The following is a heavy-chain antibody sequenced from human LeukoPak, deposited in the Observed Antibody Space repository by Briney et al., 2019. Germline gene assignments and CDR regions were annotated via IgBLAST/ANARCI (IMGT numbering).Heavy chain of an antibody. V-gene: IGHV4-59*08. CDR2: IYYSGST. CDR3: VRLAAAGTGWFDP. Sequence: SETLSLTCTVSGGSISSYYWSWIRQPPGKGLEWIGYIYYSGSTNYNPSLKSRVTISVDTSKNQFSLKLSSVTAADTAVYYCVRLAAAGTGWFDPWGQGTLVTVSS. D-gene: IGHD6-13*01. CDR1: GGSISSYY. J-gene: IGHJ5*02.